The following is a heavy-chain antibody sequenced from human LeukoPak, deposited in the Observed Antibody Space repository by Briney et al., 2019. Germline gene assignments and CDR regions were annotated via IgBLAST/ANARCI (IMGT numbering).Heavy chain of an antibody. D-gene: IGHD1-20*01. CDR2: IWYDGSNK. CDR1: GFTFSSYG. V-gene: IGHV3-33*01. CDR3: ARDNFGFDC. J-gene: IGHJ4*02. Sequence: GGSLRLSCAASGFTFSSYGMHWVRQAPGKGLEWVAVIWYDGSNKYYADSVKGRFTVSRDNSRNTLYLQMNSLRAEDTAVYYCARDNFGFDCWGQGTLVTVSS.